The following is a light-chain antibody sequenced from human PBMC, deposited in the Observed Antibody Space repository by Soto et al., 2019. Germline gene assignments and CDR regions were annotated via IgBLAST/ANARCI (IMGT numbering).Light chain of an antibody. Sequence: QSVLTQPASVSGSPGQSITISCTGSSSDVGTYNYVSWFQQHPDKAPKLLIHEVSNRPSGVSNRFSGSKSGNTASLTISGLQAEDEADYYCTSFKNSDTWVFGGGTKLTVL. J-gene: IGLJ3*02. CDR2: EVS. V-gene: IGLV2-14*01. CDR1: SSDVGTYNY. CDR3: TSFKNSDTWV.